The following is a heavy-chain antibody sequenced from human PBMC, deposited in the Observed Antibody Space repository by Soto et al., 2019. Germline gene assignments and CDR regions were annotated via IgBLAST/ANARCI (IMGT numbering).Heavy chain of an antibody. D-gene: IGHD1-1*01. V-gene: IGHV4-31*03. Sequence: QVQLQESGPGLVKPSQTLSLTCTVSGGSISSGGYYWSWIRQHPGKALEWIGYIYYSGSIYYNPSLKSRVITSVDTSKNPFSLKLSSVTAADTAVYYCARGERITLFDYWGQGTLVTVSS. CDR2: IYYSGSI. CDR3: ARGERITLFDY. CDR1: GGSISSGGYY. J-gene: IGHJ4*02.